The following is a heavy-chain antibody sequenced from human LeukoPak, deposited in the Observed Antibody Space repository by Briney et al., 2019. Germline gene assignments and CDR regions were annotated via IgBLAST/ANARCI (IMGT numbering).Heavy chain of an antibody. CDR2: IWYDGSNK. Sequence: GGSPRLSCAASGFTFSSYGMHWVRQAPGKGLEWVAVIWYDGSNKYYADSVKGRFTISRDNSKNTLYLQMNSLRAEDTAVYYCAGDSSAGARDAFDIWGQGTMVTVSS. D-gene: IGHD6-19*01. V-gene: IGHV3-33*01. CDR1: GFTFSSYG. J-gene: IGHJ3*02. CDR3: AGDSSAGARDAFDI.